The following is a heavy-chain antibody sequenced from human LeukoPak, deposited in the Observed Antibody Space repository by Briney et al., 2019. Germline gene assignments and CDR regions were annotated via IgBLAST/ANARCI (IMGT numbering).Heavy chain of an antibody. D-gene: IGHD2-15*01. Sequence: ASVKVSCKASGYTFTSYGISWVRQAPGQGLEWMGWISAYNGNTNYAQKFQGRVTMTTDTPTSTAYMELRSLRSDDTAVYYCARAPGVVRSYCSGGSCYPNYFDYWGQGTLVTVSS. CDR2: ISAYNGNT. J-gene: IGHJ4*02. CDR1: GYTFTSYG. CDR3: ARAPGVVRSYCSGGSCYPNYFDY. V-gene: IGHV1-18*04.